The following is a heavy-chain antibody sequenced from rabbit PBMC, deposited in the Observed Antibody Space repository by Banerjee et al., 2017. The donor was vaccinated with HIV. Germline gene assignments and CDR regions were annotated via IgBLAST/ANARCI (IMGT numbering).Heavy chain of an antibody. V-gene: IGHV1S40*01. CDR1: GFSFSSSYY. CDR2: IYVGSSGST. CDR3: ARDTYDYAGYVTATNL. D-gene: IGHD7-1*01. J-gene: IGHJ4*01. Sequence: QSLEESGGDLVKPGASLTLTCTASGFSFSSSYYIYWVRQAPGKGLEWIACIYVGSSGSTYYASWAKGRFTISKTSSTTVTLQMTSLTAADTATYFCARDTYDYAGYVTATNLWGQGTLVTVS.